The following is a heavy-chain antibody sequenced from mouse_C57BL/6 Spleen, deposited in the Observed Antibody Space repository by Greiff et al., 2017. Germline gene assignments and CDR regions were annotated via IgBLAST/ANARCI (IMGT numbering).Heavy chain of an antibody. Sequence: VQRVESGPELVKPGASVKISCKASGYAFSSSWMNWVKQRPGKGLEWIGRIYPGDGDTNYNGKFKGKATLTADKSSSTAYMQLSSLTSEDSAVYFCARGGYHYFDYWGQGTTLTVSS. CDR3: ARGGYHYFDY. V-gene: IGHV1-82*01. CDR2: IYPGDGDT. CDR1: GYAFSSSW. J-gene: IGHJ2*01.